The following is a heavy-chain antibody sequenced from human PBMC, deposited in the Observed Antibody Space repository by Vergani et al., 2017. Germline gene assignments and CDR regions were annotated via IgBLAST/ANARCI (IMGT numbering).Heavy chain of an antibody. D-gene: IGHD2-15*01. CDR1: GAPISYWC. J-gene: IGHJ4*02. CDR3: ARAGYCSGDSCYSGPFDY. V-gene: IGHV4-4*07. Sequence: QVQLQESGPGLVKTSETLSLTCSASGAPISYWCWSWLRQPAGKGLEWIGRLCPSGSTNYKPSLKSRVTMSIDTSKNQFSLKLTSVTAADTAVYYCARAGYCSGDSCYSGPFDYWGPGTLVTVSS. CDR2: LCPSGST.